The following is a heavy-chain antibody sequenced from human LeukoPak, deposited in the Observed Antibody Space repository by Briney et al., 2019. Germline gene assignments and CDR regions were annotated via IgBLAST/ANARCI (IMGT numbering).Heavy chain of an antibody. D-gene: IGHD3-22*01. J-gene: IGHJ6*03. CDR1: GFTFSNHA. CDR2: ISGSGTST. Sequence: GGSLRLSCAASGFTFSNHAMSWVRQAPGKGLDWVSTISGSGTSTFYADSVKGRFTISRDRSRNALYLQMNSLGAEDTAVYYCAKESGFGGYYFYYMAVWGKGTTVIVSS. V-gene: IGHV3-23*01. CDR3: AKESGFGGYYFYYMAV.